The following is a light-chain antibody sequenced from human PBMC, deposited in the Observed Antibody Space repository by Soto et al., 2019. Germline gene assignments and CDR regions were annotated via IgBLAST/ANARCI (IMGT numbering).Light chain of an antibody. V-gene: IGLV2-11*01. CDR2: DVS. Sequence: QSVLTQPRSVSGSPGQSVAISCTGTSNDVGGYNYVSWYQQHPGKAPKLMIYDVSKRPSGVPDRFSGSKSGNTASLTISGLRAEDEADYYCYSYGARFGGGTQLTV. J-gene: IGLJ3*02. CDR1: SNDVGGYNY. CDR3: YSYGAR.